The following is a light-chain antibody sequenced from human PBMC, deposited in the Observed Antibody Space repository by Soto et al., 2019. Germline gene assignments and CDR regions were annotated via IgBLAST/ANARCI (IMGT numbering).Light chain of an antibody. CDR1: SPNIGNNY. CDR2: DNN. Sequence: QSVLTQPPSVSAAPGQRVTISCSGSSPNIGNNYVSWYQQLPGTAPKLLIYDNNKRPSGIPDRFSCSKSGTSATLGITGLQTGDEADYYCGTWDSSLSAYVFGTGTKLTVL. J-gene: IGLJ1*01. CDR3: GTWDSSLSAYV. V-gene: IGLV1-51*01.